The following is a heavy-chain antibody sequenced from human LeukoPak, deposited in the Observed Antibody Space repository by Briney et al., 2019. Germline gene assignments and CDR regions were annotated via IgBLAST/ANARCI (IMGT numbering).Heavy chain of an antibody. CDR3: ARVAHGSSFDP. V-gene: IGHV4-30-4*01. CDR2: IHYSGTT. J-gene: IGHJ5*02. D-gene: IGHD3-10*01. Sequence: PSETLSLTCTVSGGSISSGDYYWSWIRQPPGKGLEWIAYIHYSGTTYSNPSLKSRLTISIDTSKNQFSLKLSSVTAADTAVYYCARVAHGSSFDPWGQGTLVTVSS. CDR1: GGSISSGDYY.